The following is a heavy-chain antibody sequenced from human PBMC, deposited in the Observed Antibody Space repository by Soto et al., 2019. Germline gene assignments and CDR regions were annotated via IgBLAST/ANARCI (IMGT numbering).Heavy chain of an antibody. V-gene: IGHV3-23*01. Sequence: EVQLLESGGGLVQPGGSLRLSCAASGFTFSSYAMSWVRQAPGKGLEWVSAISGSGGSTYYADSVKGRFTISRDNSKNQLYLQMNSLRAEDTAVYYCAKAPDPASVYVLRYFDNYFDYWGQGTLVTVSS. J-gene: IGHJ4*02. CDR3: AKAPDPASVYVLRYFDNYFDY. CDR1: GFTFSSYA. D-gene: IGHD3-9*01. CDR2: ISGSGGST.